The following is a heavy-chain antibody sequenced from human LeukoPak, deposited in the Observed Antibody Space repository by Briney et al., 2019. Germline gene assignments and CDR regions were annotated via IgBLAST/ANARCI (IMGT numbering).Heavy chain of an antibody. Sequence: PKASVKASCKASGYTFTSYYMHWVRQAPGQGLEWMGIINPSGGSTSYAQKFQGRVTMTRDTSTSTVYMELSSLRSEDTAVYYCARDRGGYHSSGYYSLDYWGQGTLVTVSS. J-gene: IGHJ4*02. CDR2: INPSGGST. CDR3: ARDRGGYHSSGYYSLDY. V-gene: IGHV1-46*01. CDR1: GYTFTSYY. D-gene: IGHD3-22*01.